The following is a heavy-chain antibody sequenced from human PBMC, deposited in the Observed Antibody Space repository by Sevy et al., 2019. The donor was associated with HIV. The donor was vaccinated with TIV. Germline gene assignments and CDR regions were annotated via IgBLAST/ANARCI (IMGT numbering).Heavy chain of an antibody. J-gene: IGHJ4*02. CDR2: IYYNGHI. D-gene: IGHD1-26*01. CDR1: GGSITSLY. CDR3: AGENAWGRGYS. Sequence: SEILSLTCTVSGGSITSLYWNWIRQPPGKGLEWIANIYYNGHINYNPSLKSRVTLSLDTSKNQYSLRLSSVTAAAMAMYYCAGENAWGRGYSWGQGTLVTVSS. V-gene: IGHV4-59*08.